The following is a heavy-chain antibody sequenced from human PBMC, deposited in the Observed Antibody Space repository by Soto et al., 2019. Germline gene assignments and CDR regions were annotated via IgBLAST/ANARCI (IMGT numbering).Heavy chain of an antibody. D-gene: IGHD4-17*01. CDR1: GFTFSGYD. V-gene: IGHV3-13*01. J-gene: IGHJ4*02. Sequence: EVQLVESGGGLVQPGGSLRLSCAASGFTFSGYDMHWFRQTTGKGLEWVSGVGTAGDTYYPDSVKGRFTSSRETAKNSFYLQMNSLRVEDTAVYYCASGMDYGEYYFDYWGEGTMVTVSS. CDR2: VGTAGDT. CDR3: ASGMDYGEYYFDY.